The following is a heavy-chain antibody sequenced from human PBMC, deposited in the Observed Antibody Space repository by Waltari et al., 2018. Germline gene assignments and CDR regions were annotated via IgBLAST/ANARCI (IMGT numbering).Heavy chain of an antibody. CDR3: ARDIYGSGSYQFDY. Sequence: QVQLVESGGGVVQPGRSLRLSCAASGFTFSNYAMNWVRQAPGKGLEWELIISYDGSDKYYADSVKGRFTISRDNSKNTLYLQMNSLRTEDTALYYCARDIYGSGSYQFDYWGQGTLVTVSS. D-gene: IGHD3-10*01. J-gene: IGHJ4*02. CDR1: GFTFSNYA. CDR2: ISYDGSDK. V-gene: IGHV3-30*01.